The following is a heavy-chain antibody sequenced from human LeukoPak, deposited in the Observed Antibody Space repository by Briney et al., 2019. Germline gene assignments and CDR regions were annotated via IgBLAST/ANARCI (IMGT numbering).Heavy chain of an antibody. CDR1: GFTFSSYA. Sequence: GGSLRLSCAASGFTFSSYAMSWVRQAPGKGLEWVSAISGRGGSTYYADSVKGRFTISRDNSKNTLYLQMNSLRAEDTAVYYCAKALRYFDWLLNSDGLNFDYWGQGTLVTVSS. CDR2: ISGRGGST. CDR3: AKALRYFDWLLNSDGLNFDY. V-gene: IGHV3-23*01. D-gene: IGHD3-9*01. J-gene: IGHJ4*02.